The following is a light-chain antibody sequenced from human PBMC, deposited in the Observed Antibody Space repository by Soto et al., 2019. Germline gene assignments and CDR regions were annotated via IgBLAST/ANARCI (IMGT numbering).Light chain of an antibody. CDR3: CSFAGSFYV. J-gene: IGLJ1*01. Sequence: QSALTQPGSVSGSPGQSVAISCTGTSRDVDAYDFVSWYQHHPGKAPKLIISEVSKRPSGVSHRFSGSKSGNTSSLTISGLQGEDEADYFCCSFAGSFYVFGNGTKLTVL. CDR2: EVS. CDR1: SRDVDAYDF. V-gene: IGLV2-11*01.